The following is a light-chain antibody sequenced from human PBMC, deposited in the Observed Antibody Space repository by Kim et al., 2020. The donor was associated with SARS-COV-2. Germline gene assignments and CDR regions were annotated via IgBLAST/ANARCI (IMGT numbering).Light chain of an antibody. CDR2: AAS. CDR3: QQSYSTHT. V-gene: IGKV1-39*01. Sequence: DIQMTQSPSSLSTSVGDRVTITCRASQSISSYLNWYQQKPGKAPNVLIYAASSLQSGVPSRFSGSGSGTDFTLTISSLQPEDFATYYCQQSYSTHTFGQGTKLEI. CDR1: QSISSY. J-gene: IGKJ2*01.